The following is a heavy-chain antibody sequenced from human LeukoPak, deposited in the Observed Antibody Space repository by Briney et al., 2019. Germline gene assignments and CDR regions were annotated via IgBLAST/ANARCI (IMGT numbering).Heavy chain of an antibody. J-gene: IGHJ5*02. CDR2: IYYSGST. CDR3: ARDHLPDCSSTSCSTNWFDP. V-gene: IGHV4-59*01. CDR1: GGSISSYY. D-gene: IGHD2-2*01. Sequence: SETLSHTCTVSGGSISSYYWSWIRQPPGKGLEWIGYIYYSGSTNYNPSLKSRVTISVDTSKNQFSLKLSSVTAADTAVYYCARDHLPDCSSTSCSTNWFDPWGQGTLVTVSS.